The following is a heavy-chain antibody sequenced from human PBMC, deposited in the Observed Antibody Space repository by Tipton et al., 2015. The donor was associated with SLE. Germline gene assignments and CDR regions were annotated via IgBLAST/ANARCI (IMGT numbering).Heavy chain of an antibody. J-gene: IGHJ3*02. CDR1: GFTFSSYA. CDR3: ARTLITIFGVGTFDI. Sequence: LRLSCAASGFTFSSYAMSWVRQPPGKGLEWIGEINHSGSTNYNPSLKSRVTISVDTSKNQFSLKLSSVTAADTAVYYCARTLITIFGVGTFDIWGQGTMVTVSS. D-gene: IGHD3-3*01. CDR2: INHSGST. V-gene: IGHV4-34*01.